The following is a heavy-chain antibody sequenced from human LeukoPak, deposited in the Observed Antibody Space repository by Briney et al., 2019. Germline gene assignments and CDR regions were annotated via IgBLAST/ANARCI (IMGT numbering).Heavy chain of an antibody. J-gene: IGHJ4*02. D-gene: IGHD5-12*01. CDR3: ARGEERRPYSGYGY. CDR2: INAGNGNT. Sequence: GASVKVSCKASGYTFTSYAMHWVRQAPGQRLEWMGWINAGNGNTKYSQEFQGRVTITRDTSASTAYMELSSLRSEDMAVYYCARGEERRPYSGYGYWGQGTLVTVSS. V-gene: IGHV1-3*03. CDR1: GYTFTSYA.